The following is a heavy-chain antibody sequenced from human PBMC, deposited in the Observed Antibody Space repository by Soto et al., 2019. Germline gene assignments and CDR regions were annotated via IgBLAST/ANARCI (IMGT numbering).Heavy chain of an antibody. D-gene: IGHD1-26*01. Sequence: QVQLVQSGAEVKKPGSSVKVSCKASGGTFSSYSINWVRQAPGQGLEWMGEIIPIFGTANYAQKFQGRVTNTADESTSTAYMELSSLRSEDTAVYYCARDGGRHSGGIDYWGPGTLVTVSS. J-gene: IGHJ4*02. CDR3: ARDGGRHSGGIDY. CDR1: GGTFSSYS. V-gene: IGHV1-69*01. CDR2: IIPIFGTA.